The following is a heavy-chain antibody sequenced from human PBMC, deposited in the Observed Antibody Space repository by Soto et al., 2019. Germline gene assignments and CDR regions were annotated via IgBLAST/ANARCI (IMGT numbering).Heavy chain of an antibody. Sequence: QVQLVESGGGVVQPGRSLRLSCAASGFTFSNYGIHWVRQARGKGLVWVTVISYDGSHKYYADSVKGRFTISRDNSKNTVYLEMNSLRDEDTAVYYCAKRRGDHSNYSWGIDVWGQGTTVPVSS. CDR3: AKRRGDHSNYSWGIDV. D-gene: IGHD4-4*01. V-gene: IGHV3-30*18. CDR1: GFTFSNYG. CDR2: ISYDGSHK. J-gene: IGHJ6*02.